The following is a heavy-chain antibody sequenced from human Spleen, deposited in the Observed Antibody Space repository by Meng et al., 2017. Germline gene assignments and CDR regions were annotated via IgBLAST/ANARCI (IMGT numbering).Heavy chain of an antibody. Sequence: QAHLVQSGAEVKKPGSSVKVSCKASGGTFSSYTFSWVRQAPGQGLEWMGGIIPIFGTANYAQKFQGRVTITADKSTSTAYMELSSLRPEDTAVYYCARDEDISAAGKLFGDYWGQGTLVTVSS. CDR2: IIPIFGTA. D-gene: IGHD6-13*01. CDR3: ARDEDISAAGKLFGDY. CDR1: GGTFSSYT. J-gene: IGHJ4*02. V-gene: IGHV1-69*08.